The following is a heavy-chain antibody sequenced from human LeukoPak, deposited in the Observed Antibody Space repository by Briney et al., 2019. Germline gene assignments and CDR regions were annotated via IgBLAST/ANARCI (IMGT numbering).Heavy chain of an antibody. D-gene: IGHD6-19*01. J-gene: IGHJ3*02. Sequence: GGSLRLSCAASGFTFSSYSMNWVRQAPGKGLEWVSYISSSSSTIYYADSVKGRFTISRDNAKNSLYLQMNSLRAEDTAVYYCARNGLRDSSGWHDAFDIWGQGTMVTVSS. V-gene: IGHV3-48*01. CDR2: ISSSSSTI. CDR1: GFTFSSYS. CDR3: ARNGLRDSSGWHDAFDI.